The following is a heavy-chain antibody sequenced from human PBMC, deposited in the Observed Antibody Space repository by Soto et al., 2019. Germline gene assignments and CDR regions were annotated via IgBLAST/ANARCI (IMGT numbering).Heavy chain of an antibody. V-gene: IGHV1-69*13. Sequence: ASVKVSCKASGYTFTNYYMHWVRQAPGQGLEWLGRIVPIFETLNYAERFQGRVAITADESTTTVYMELTNLTHEDTAVYYCVVMGNVAVSNPRSFDYWGQGTQVTVSS. J-gene: IGHJ4*02. D-gene: IGHD6-19*01. CDR3: VVMGNVAVSNPRSFDY. CDR1: GYTFTNYY. CDR2: IVPIFETL.